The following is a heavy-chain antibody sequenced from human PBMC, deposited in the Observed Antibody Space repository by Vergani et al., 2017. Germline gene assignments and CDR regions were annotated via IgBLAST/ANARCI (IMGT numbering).Heavy chain of an antibody. J-gene: IGHJ4*02. CDR2: IYWNDER. V-gene: IGHV2-5*01. D-gene: IGHD3-10*01. CDR1: GFSLDTSGVG. Sequence: QITLKESGPTLVKPTQTLTLTCTVSGFSLDTSGVGVAWIRQPPGQALECLGLIYWNDERRYSPSLSARLTIIRDTSKNEVVLTMTNMDPADTATYYCAHNPVPLLWFGELWDYFDYWRQGTLVTVSS. CDR3: AHNPVPLLWFGELWDYFDY.